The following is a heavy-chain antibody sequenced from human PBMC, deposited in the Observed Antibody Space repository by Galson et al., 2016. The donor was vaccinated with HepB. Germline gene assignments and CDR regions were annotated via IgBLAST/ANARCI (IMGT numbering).Heavy chain of an antibody. D-gene: IGHD6-6*01. CDR3: ARAPLLDYSTSSYFDY. CDR1: GFTFSDYY. CDR2: ISSSSSYT. V-gene: IGHV3-11*06. Sequence: SLRLSCAASGFTFSDYYMSWVRQAPGKGLEWVSYISSSSSYTNYADSVRDRFTIYRDNAKNALYLEMNSLRVEDTAMYYFARAPLLDYSTSSYFDYWGKGTVVTVSS. J-gene: IGHJ4*02.